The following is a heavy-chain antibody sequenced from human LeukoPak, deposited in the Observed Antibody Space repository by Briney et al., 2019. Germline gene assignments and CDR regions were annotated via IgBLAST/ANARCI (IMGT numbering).Heavy chain of an antibody. Sequence: PSETLSLTCTVSGYSISSGYYWGWIRQPPGKGLEWIGSIYHSGSTYYNPSLKSRVTISVDTSKNQFSLNLSSVTAADTAVYYCVRGPFCSGGTCTLRYFDYWGQGTLVTVSS. CDR2: IYHSGST. CDR3: VRGPFCSGGTCTLRYFDY. D-gene: IGHD2-15*01. CDR1: GYSISSGYY. V-gene: IGHV4-38-2*02. J-gene: IGHJ4*02.